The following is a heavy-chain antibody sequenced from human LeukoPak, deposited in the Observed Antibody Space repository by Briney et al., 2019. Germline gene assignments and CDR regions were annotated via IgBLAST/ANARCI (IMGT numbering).Heavy chain of an antibody. CDR1: GGSISSYY. J-gene: IGHJ4*02. CDR2: IYYSGST. Sequence: SGPTLVKPSETLSLTCTVSGGSISSYYWSWIRQPPGKGLEWIGYIYYSGSTNYNPSLKSRVTISVDTSKNQFSLKLSSVTAADTAVYYCARSREKQWLAYFDYWGQGTLVTVSS. CDR3: ARSREKQWLAYFDY. V-gene: IGHV4-59*08. D-gene: IGHD6-19*01.